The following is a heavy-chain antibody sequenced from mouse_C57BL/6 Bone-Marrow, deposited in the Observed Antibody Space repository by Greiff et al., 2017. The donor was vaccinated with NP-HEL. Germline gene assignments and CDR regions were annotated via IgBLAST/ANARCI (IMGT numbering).Heavy chain of an antibody. CDR2: INPSSGYT. V-gene: IGHV1-7*01. D-gene: IGHD1-1*01. CDR1: GYTFTSYW. J-gene: IGHJ3*01. Sequence: VQRVESGAELAKPGASVKLSCKASGYTFTSYWMHWVKQRPGQGLEWIGYINPSSGYTKYNQKFKDKATLTADKSSSTAYMQLSSLTYEDSAVYYCAKNYYYGSSWFAYWGQGTLVTVSA. CDR3: AKNYYYGSSWFAY.